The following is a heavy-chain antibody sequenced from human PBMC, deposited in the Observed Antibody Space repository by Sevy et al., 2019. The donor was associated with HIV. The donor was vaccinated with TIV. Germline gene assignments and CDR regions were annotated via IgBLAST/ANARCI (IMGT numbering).Heavy chain of an antibody. J-gene: IGHJ6*02. CDR1: GFTFSSYA. Sequence: GGSLRLSCAASGFTFSSYAMNWVRQAPGKGLDWVSSVSVTGRSTYYADSVEGRFTISRDNSKSTLYLQMNSLRADDTAVYYCAKGYCSGGSSPRAYYYYGMDVWGQGTTVTVSS. CDR3: AKGYCSGGSSPRAYYYYGMDV. D-gene: IGHD2-15*01. CDR2: VSVTGRST. V-gene: IGHV3-23*01.